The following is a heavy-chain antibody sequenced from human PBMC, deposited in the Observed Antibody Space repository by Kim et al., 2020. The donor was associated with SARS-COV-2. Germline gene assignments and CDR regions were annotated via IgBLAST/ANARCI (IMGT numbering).Heavy chain of an antibody. D-gene: IGHD2-21*02. CDR3: AKTRGGGDWTHFDY. Sequence: AGSVKGRFTNARDNSKNTLYLQVNRLRAEDTAVFYCAKTRGGGDWTHFDYWGQGTLVTVSS. V-gene: IGHV3-23*01. J-gene: IGHJ4*02.